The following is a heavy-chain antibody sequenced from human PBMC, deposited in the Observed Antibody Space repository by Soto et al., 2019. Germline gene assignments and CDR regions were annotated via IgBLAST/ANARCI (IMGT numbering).Heavy chain of an antibody. V-gene: IGHV1-18*01. J-gene: IGHJ4*02. D-gene: IGHD1-1*01. CDR2: ISAHNGNT. CDR3: ARGRYGDY. Sequence: QVHLVQSGAEVKKPGASVKVSCKGSGYAFTTYAITWVRQAPGQGLEWMGWISAHNGNTNYAQNLQGRVTVTRDTSTSTAYMELRSLRSDDTAVYYCARGRYGDYWGQGVLVAVSS. CDR1: GYAFTTYA.